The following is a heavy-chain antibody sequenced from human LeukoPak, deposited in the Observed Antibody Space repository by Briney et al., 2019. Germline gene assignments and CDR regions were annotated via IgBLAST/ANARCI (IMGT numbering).Heavy chain of an antibody. CDR1: GFTFSSYA. Sequence: GGSLRLSCAGSGFTFSSYALSWVRQAPGEGLEWVSGISGGGSSTYYADSVRGRFTISRDNSKNTLYLQVNSLRADDTAVYYCAKMDFGSGSYYILNSPDYWGQGTLVTVSS. V-gene: IGHV3-23*01. CDR2: ISGGGSST. D-gene: IGHD3-10*01. J-gene: IGHJ4*02. CDR3: AKMDFGSGSYYILNSPDY.